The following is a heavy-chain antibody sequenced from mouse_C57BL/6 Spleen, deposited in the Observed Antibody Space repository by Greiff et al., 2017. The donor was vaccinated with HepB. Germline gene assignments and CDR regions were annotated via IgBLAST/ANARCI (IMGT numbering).Heavy chain of an antibody. CDR3: ARSDYGSSSYYFDN. D-gene: IGHD1-1*01. J-gene: IGHJ2*01. CDR1: GYTFTSYW. CDR2: IHPNSGST. V-gene: IGHV1-64*01. Sequence: QVQLQQPGAELVKPGASVKLSCKASGYTFTSYWMHWVKQRPGQGLEWIGMIHPNSGSTNYNEKFKSKATLTVDKSSSTAYMQLSSLTSEDSAVYYCARSDYGSSSYYFDNWGQGTTLTVSS.